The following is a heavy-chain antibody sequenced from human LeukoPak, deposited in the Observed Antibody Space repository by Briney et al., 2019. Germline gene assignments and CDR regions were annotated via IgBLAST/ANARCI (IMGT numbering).Heavy chain of an antibody. CDR2: IYFSGST. CDR1: GGSISSSSYY. CDR3: ARTRWRNWFDP. Sequence: PSETLSLTCTVSGGSISSSSYYWGWIRQPPGKGLEWIGSIYFSGSTYYNPSLKSRVTISVDTSKNQFSLKLSSVTAADTAVYYCARTRWRNWFDPWGQGTLVTVSS. D-gene: IGHD6-13*01. V-gene: IGHV4-39*07. J-gene: IGHJ5*02.